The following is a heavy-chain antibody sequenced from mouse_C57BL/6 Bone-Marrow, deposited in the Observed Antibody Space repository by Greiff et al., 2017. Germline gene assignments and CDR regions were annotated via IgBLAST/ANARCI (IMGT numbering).Heavy chain of an antibody. D-gene: IGHD1-1*01. J-gene: IGHJ4*01. CDR3: TRSYDGSRSYAMDY. Sequence: QVQLQQSGAELVRPGASVTLSCKASGYTFTDYEMHWVKQTPVHGLEWIGAIDPETGGTAYNQKFKGKAILTADKSSSTAYMELRSLTSEDSAVYYCTRSYDGSRSYAMDYWGQGTSVTVSS. CDR2: IDPETGGT. V-gene: IGHV1-15*01. CDR1: GYTFTDYE.